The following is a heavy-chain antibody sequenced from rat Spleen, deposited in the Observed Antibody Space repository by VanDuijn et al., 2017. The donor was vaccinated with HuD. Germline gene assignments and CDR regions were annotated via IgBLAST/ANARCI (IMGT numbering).Heavy chain of an antibody. Sequence: EVQLVESGGGLMQPGRSLKLSCVASGFTFGVYGMHWIRQAPTKGLEWVASISPSGTKSHYRDSVKGLFTISRDNAKSTLYLQMDSLKSEDTATYYCATDGYYDGIYYSVYVMDAWAQGASVTVSS. CDR3: ATDGYYDGIYYSVYVMDA. CDR1: GFTFGVYG. V-gene: IGHV5-19*01. J-gene: IGHJ4*01. D-gene: IGHD1-12*02. CDR2: ISPSGTKS.